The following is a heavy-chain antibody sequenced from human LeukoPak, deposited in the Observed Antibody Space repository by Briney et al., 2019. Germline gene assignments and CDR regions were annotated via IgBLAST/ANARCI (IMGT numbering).Heavy chain of an antibody. J-gene: IGHJ4*02. V-gene: IGHV4-59*01. CDR1: GGSISSFY. CDR3: ARHLAAATSAFDY. CDR2: LYSTGGRT. D-gene: IGHD6-13*01. Sequence: SGTLSLTCAVSGGSISSFYWSWIRQPPGKGLEWIAYLYSTGGRTNYNPSLKSRVTISVDPSKNHFSLKMNSVTTADTAVYYCARHLAAATSAFDYWGRGALVTVSS.